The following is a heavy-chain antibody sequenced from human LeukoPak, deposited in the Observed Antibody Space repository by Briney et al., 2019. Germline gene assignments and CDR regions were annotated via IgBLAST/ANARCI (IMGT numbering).Heavy chain of an antibody. J-gene: IGHJ5*02. D-gene: IGHD3-16*01. Sequence: PGGSLRLSCTASGLTFGSYTMSWVRQAPGKGLEWVSGITATGSRTYYADSVKGRFTISRDSSKNTLYLQLNSLRADDTAVYYCATSMGGGNIDHWGQGALVTVSS. V-gene: IGHV3-23*01. CDR2: ITATGSRT. CDR1: GLTFGSYT. CDR3: ATSMGGGNIDH.